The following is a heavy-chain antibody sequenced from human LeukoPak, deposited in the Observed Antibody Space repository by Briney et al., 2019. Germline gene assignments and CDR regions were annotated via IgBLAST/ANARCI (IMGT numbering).Heavy chain of an antibody. CDR1: GGTFSSYA. Sequence: VASVKVSCKASGGTFSSYAISWVRQAPGQGLEWMRGIIPIFGTANYAQKFQGRVTITTDESTSTAYMELSSLRSEDTAVYYCAVGGSIFGVVDNWFDPWGQGTLVTVSS. CDR2: IIPIFGTA. J-gene: IGHJ5*02. CDR3: AVGGSIFGVVDNWFDP. V-gene: IGHV1-69*05. D-gene: IGHD3-3*01.